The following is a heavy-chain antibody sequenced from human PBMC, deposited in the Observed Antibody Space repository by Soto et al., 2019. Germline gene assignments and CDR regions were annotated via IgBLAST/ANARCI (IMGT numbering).Heavy chain of an antibody. V-gene: IGHV3-53*01. CDR2: IYSGGDT. J-gene: IGHJ6*02. Sequence: PGGSLRLSCAASGFTASSNYMSWVRQAPGKGLECVAVIYSGGDTYYTDSVKGRFTISRDNSKKTLYLQMNSLRAEDTAVYYCTRDLGFVREYYGMDVWGQGTTVTASS. CDR1: GFTASSNY. D-gene: IGHD2-8*01. CDR3: TRDLGFVREYYGMDV.